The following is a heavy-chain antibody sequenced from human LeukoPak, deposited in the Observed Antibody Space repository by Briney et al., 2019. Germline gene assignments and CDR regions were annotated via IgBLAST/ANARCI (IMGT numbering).Heavy chain of an antibody. D-gene: IGHD5-18*01. V-gene: IGHV4-59*01. CDR3: ARDSATATGDYYFDY. Sequence: PSETLSLTCTVSGGSISSYYWSWLRQPPGKGLEWIGYIYYSGSTNYNPSLKSRVTISVDTSKNQFSLKLSSVTAADTAVYYCARDSATATGDYYFDYWGQGTLVTVSS. J-gene: IGHJ4*02. CDR2: IYYSGST. CDR1: GGSISSYY.